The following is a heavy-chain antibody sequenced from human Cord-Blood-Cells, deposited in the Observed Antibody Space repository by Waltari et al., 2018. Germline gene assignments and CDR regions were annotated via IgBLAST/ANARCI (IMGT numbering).Heavy chain of an antibody. CDR3: ARAFHYYDYIWGSYRPNPYYFDY. CDR2: IYHSGST. J-gene: IGHJ4*02. V-gene: IGHV4-38-2*01. Sequence: QVQLQESGPGLVKPSETLSLTCAVSGYSISSGYYWGWIRQPPGKGLEWIGSIYHSGSTYYNPSLKRRVTISVDTSKNQFSLKLSSVTAADTAVYYCARAFHYYDYIWGSYRPNPYYFDYWGQGTLVTVSS. CDR1: GYSISSGYY. D-gene: IGHD3-16*02.